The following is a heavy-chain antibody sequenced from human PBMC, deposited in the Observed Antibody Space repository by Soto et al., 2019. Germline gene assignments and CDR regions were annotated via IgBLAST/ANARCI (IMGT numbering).Heavy chain of an antibody. J-gene: IGHJ6*02. CDR1: GGSISSSSYY. CDR2: IYYSGST. CDR3: ARDPPDTAYGMDV. Sequence: PSETLSLTCTVSGGSISSSSYYWGWIRQHPGKGLEWIGYIYYSGSTYYNPSLKSRVTISVDTSKNQFSLKLSSVTAADTAVYYCARDPPDTAYGMDVWGQGTTVTVSS. V-gene: IGHV4-31*03. D-gene: IGHD5-18*01.